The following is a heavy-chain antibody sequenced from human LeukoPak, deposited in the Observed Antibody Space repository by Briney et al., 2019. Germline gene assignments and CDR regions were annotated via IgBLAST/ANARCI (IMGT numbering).Heavy chain of an antibody. J-gene: IGHJ6*03. V-gene: IGHV3-33*03. CDR3: AKDHYSGAGSYYRHYYMDV. CDR1: GVEFFAYG. CDR2: IWFDGTKK. Sequence: GGSLRLSCAASGVEFFAYGMHWVRQAPGKGLEWVAMIWFDGTKKYYGDSVKGRFTIDRDNSKNALLLQMDRLRGEDSAVYYCAKDHYSGAGSYYRHYYMDVWGKGTTVTVSS. D-gene: IGHD3-10*01.